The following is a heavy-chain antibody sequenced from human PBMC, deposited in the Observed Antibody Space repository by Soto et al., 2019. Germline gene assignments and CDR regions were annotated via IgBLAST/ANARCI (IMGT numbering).Heavy chain of an antibody. D-gene: IGHD4-4*01. CDR2: INPSGGST. Sequence: ASVKVSCKASGYTFTSYYMHWVRQAPGQGLEWMGIINPSGGSTSYAQKFQGRVTMTRDTSTSTVYMELSSLRSEDTAVYYCARDRDSNPDPYYYYYYGMDVWSQGTTVPVSS. CDR3: ARDRDSNPDPYYYYYYGMDV. J-gene: IGHJ6*02. CDR1: GYTFTSYY. V-gene: IGHV1-46*01.